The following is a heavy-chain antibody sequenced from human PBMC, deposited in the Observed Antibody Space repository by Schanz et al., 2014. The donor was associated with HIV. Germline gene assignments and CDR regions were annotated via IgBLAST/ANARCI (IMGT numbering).Heavy chain of an antibody. Sequence: VQLLESGGGLVQPGRSLRLSCAASGFTFSTYGMHWVRQAPGKGLEWVAGMSHDGFSKYFADSVKGRFTISRDNSKNTLYLQMNSLRAEDTAVYYCARASVTDFLDYWGQGTLVTVSS. CDR2: MSHDGFSK. J-gene: IGHJ4*02. D-gene: IGHD3-10*01. CDR1: GFTFSTYG. CDR3: ARASVTDFLDY. V-gene: IGHV3-30*19.